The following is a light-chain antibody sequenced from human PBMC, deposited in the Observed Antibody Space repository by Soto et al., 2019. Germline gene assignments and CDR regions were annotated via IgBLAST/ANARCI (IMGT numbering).Light chain of an antibody. CDR3: SSYTAYTTLV. Sequence: QSALTQPASVSGSPGQSITISCTGTSSDVGYSNYVSWYQQHPGKAPKLMIYELTNRPSGVSSRFSGSKSGNTASLTISGLQAEDEADYYCSSYTAYTTLVFGGGTKLTVL. J-gene: IGLJ2*01. V-gene: IGLV2-14*01. CDR2: ELT. CDR1: SSDVGYSNY.